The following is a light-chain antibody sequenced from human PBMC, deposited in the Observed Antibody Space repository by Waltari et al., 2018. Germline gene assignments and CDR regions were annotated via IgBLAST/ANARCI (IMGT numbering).Light chain of an antibody. CDR1: NSDVGRYNL. V-gene: IGLV2-23*02. CDR2: DVT. J-gene: IGLJ3*02. Sequence: SAPTQPASVSGSPGQSITLPCTGTNSDVGRYNLVSWYQQHPDKAPKLIIYDVTERPSGVSDRLSGSKSGNTASLTISGLQAEDEADYYCCSYAGSFTGVFGGGTKLTVL. CDR3: CSYAGSFTGV.